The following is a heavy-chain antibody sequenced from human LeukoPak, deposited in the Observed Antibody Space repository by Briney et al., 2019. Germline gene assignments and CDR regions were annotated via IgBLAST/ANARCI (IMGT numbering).Heavy chain of an antibody. D-gene: IGHD3-10*01. Sequence: GRSLRLSCAASGFTFSSYGMHWVRQAPGKGLEWVAVISYDGSNKYYADSVKGRFTISRDNSKNTLYLQMNSLRAEDTAVYYCAKDGNTMVRGVTPDYWGQGTLVTVSS. V-gene: IGHV3-30*18. J-gene: IGHJ4*02. CDR3: AKDGNTMVRGVTPDY. CDR2: ISYDGSNK. CDR1: GFTFSSYG.